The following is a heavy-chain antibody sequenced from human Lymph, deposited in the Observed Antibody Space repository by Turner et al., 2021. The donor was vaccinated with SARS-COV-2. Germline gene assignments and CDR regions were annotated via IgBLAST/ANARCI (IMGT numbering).Heavy chain of an antibody. V-gene: IGHV3-NL1*01. J-gene: IGHJ6*02. Sequence: QVQLVESGGGVVQPGRSLRLSCAASGFTFSSYAMHWVRQAPGKGLEWVSVIYSGGSTYYADSVKGRFTISRDNSKNTLYLQMNSLIAEDTAVYYCARDLYYYGMDVWGQGTTVTVSS. CDR3: ARDLYYYGMDV. CDR1: GFTFSSYA. CDR2: IYSGGST.